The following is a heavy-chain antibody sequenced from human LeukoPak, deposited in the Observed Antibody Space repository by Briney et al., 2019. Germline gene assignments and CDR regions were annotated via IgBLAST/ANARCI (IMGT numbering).Heavy chain of an antibody. V-gene: IGHV3-23*01. CDR2: ISGSGGST. CDR3: AKSLFRYCSSTSCLVPFDY. Sequence: GGSLRLSCAASGFTFSSYAMSWVRQAPGKGLEWVSAISGSGGSTYYADSVKGRFTISRDNSKNTLYLQMNSLRAEVTAVYYCAKSLFRYCSSTSCLVPFDYWGQGTLVTVSS. D-gene: IGHD2-2*01. CDR1: GFTFSSYA. J-gene: IGHJ4*02.